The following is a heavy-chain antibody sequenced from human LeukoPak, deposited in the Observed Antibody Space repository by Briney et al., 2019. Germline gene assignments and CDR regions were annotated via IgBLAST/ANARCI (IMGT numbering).Heavy chain of an antibody. Sequence: GASVKVSCKASGYSFNDYYIHWVRQAPGQGLEWMGWISPSSGGTNYAQNFQGRVTMTRDTSITTAYMELSGLTSDDTALYYCARNYGGTSKYFDYWGQGTLVTVSS. CDR3: ARNYGGTSKYFDY. D-gene: IGHD4-23*01. J-gene: IGHJ4*02. V-gene: IGHV1-2*02. CDR1: GYSFNDYY. CDR2: ISPSSGGT.